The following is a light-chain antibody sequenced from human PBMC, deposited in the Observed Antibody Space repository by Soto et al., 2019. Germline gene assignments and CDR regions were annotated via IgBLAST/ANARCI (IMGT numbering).Light chain of an antibody. CDR2: GAS. CDR3: QKYGGSPWT. CDR1: QSVSSSF. Sequence: EIVLTQSPGTLSLSPGERATLSCRASQSVSSSFLAWYQQKPGQAPRLLIYGASSRATGIPGRFSGSGSGTDFTLTISGLDPEDFAVYYCQKYGGSPWTFGQGTKVDIK. J-gene: IGKJ1*01. V-gene: IGKV3-20*01.